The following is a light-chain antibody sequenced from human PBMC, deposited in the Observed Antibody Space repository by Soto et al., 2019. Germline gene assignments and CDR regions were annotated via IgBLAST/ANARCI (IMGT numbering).Light chain of an antibody. J-gene: IGKJ1*01. V-gene: IGKV1-5*03. Sequence: DIQMTQSPSTLSASVGDTVTITCRASQSISSWLAWYQQKPGKATKLLIYWASYLQSGVPSRFSGSGSGTEFSLTITSLQPNDSATYDCQQYNTYSGKFGQGTKVEIK. CDR1: QSISSW. CDR3: QQYNTYSGK. CDR2: WAS.